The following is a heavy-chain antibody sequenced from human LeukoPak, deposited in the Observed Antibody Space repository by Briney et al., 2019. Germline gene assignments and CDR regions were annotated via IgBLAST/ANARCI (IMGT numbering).Heavy chain of an antibody. D-gene: IGHD3-3*02. V-gene: IGHV1-69*04. CDR2: IIPILGIA. CDR1: GGTFSSYA. Sequence: GASVKVSCKASGGTFSSYAISWVRQAPGQGLEWMGRIIPILGIANYAQKFQGRVTITADKSTSTAYMELSSLRSDDTAVYYCARAHSFRSCDSWGQGTLVTVSS. J-gene: IGHJ4*02. CDR3: ARAHSFRSCDS.